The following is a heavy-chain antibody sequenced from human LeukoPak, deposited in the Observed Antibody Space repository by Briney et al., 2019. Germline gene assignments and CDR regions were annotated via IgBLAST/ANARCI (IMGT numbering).Heavy chain of an antibody. CDR2: ISHDGSNK. Sequence: GGSLRLSCAASGFTFSSYGIHWVRQAPGKGLEWVAVISHDGSNKYYADSVKGRFTISRDNSKNTLHLQMNGLRAEDTAVYYCAKLGVVPAANQTNWFDPWGQGTLVTVSS. D-gene: IGHD2-2*01. J-gene: IGHJ5*02. CDR3: AKLGVVPAANQTNWFDP. CDR1: GFTFSSYG. V-gene: IGHV3-30*18.